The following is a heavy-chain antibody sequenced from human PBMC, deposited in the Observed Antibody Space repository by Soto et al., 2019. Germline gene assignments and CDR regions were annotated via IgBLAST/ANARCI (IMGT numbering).Heavy chain of an antibody. Sequence: PGGSLRLSCAASGFTFSSYAMSWVRQAPGKGLEWVSAISGSGGSTYYADSVKGRFTISRDNSKNTLYLQMNSLRAEDTAVYYCAKDVLIGVAARDAFDIWGQGTMVTVSS. V-gene: IGHV3-23*01. CDR2: ISGSGGST. CDR3: AKDVLIGVAARDAFDI. D-gene: IGHD3-22*01. J-gene: IGHJ3*02. CDR1: GFTFSSYA.